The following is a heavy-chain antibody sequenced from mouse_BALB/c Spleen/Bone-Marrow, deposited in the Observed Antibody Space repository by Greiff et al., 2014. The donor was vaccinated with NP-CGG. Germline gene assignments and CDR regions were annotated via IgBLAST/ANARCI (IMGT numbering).Heavy chain of an antibody. CDR2: IFPGSGST. Sequence: VQLQQSGAELVKPGASVKISCKTSGYTFTSYWIEWVKQRPGQGLEWIGVIFPGSGSTNSNEKFEGKATLTADTSSYTAYMHLNSMTSEYYAVSYYAREIGIRIAYWGQGTLVTVSA. V-gene: IGHV1-9*01. J-gene: IGHJ3*01. CDR1: GYTFTSYW. CDR3: AREIGIRIAY.